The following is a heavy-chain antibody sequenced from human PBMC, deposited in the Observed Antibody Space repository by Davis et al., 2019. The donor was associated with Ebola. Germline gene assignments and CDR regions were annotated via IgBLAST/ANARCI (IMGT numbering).Heavy chain of an antibody. J-gene: IGHJ4*02. CDR2: ISSSSSYI. D-gene: IGHD4-17*01. CDR3: ARDMHMASILGDYVFDY. Sequence: GGSLRLSCAASGFTFSSYSMNWVRQAPGKGLEWVSSISSSSSYIYYADSVKGRFTISRDNAKNSLYLQMNSLRAEDTAVYYCARDMHMASILGDYVFDYWGQGTLVTVSS. V-gene: IGHV3-21*04. CDR1: GFTFSSYS.